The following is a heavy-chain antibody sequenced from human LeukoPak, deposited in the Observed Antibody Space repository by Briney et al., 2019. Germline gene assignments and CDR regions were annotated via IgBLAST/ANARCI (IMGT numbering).Heavy chain of an antibody. V-gene: IGHV3-9*01. CDR1: GFTFDDYA. CDR2: ISWNSGSI. J-gene: IGHJ4*02. CDR3: ASIVEEFGELLYDY. D-gene: IGHD3-10*01. Sequence: SLRLSCAASGFTFDDYAMHWVRQAPGKGLEWVSGISWNSGSIGYADSVKGRFTISRDNAKNSLYLQMNSLRAEDTAVYYCASIVEEFGELLYDYWGQGTLVTVSS.